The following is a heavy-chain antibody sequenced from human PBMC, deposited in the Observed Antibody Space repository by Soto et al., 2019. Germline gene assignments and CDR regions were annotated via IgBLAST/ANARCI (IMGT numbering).Heavy chain of an antibody. CDR2: ISGSGGST. J-gene: IGHJ5*02. D-gene: IGHD2-2*01. CDR3: AKDIVVVPAADPLNWFDP. CDR1: GFTFSSYA. V-gene: IGHV3-23*01. Sequence: GGSLRLSCAASGFTFSSYAMSWVRQAPGKGLEWVSAISGSGGSTYYADSVKGRFTISRDNSKNTLYLQMNSLRAEDTAVYYCAKDIVVVPAADPLNWFDPWGQGTLGTVSS.